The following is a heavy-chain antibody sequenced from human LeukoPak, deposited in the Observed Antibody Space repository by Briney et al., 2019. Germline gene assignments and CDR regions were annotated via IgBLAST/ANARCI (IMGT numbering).Heavy chain of an antibody. CDR3: AKGAVYCTGTGCYFFDY. CDR1: VFTFSSYG. J-gene: IGHJ4*02. Sequence: PGRSLRLSCAASVFTFSSYGMHWVRQAPGKGLDWVAVISYDGSDKYYADSVKGRFTNSRDNSKNTLYLQMNSLRTEGTAVYYCAKGAVYCTGTGCYFFDYWGQGTLVTVSS. V-gene: IGHV3-30*18. D-gene: IGHD2-15*01. CDR2: ISYDGSDK.